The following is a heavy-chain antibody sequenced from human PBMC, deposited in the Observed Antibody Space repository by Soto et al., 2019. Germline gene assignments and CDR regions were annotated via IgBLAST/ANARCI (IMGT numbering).Heavy chain of an antibody. V-gene: IGHV1-18*01. Sequence: QVRLVQSGAEMKKPGASVKVSCKASGYTFSRHGISGVRQAPGQGLEWLGWITLYNGNTNYAQNFKGRVTMTADTSTTTAYMELTSLRSDDTSVYYCARVSRDTLIPGAFDYWGQGALVTVSS. CDR1: GYTFSRHG. CDR3: ARVSRDTLIPGAFDY. D-gene: IGHD3-16*01. J-gene: IGHJ4*02. CDR2: ITLYNGNT.